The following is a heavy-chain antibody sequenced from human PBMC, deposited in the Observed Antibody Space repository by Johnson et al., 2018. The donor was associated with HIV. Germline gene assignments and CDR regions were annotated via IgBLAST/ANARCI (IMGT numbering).Heavy chain of an antibody. V-gene: IGHV3-30*04. J-gene: IGHJ3*02. CDR2: ISYDGSNK. D-gene: IGHD3-9*01. Sequence: QVQLVESGGGVVQPGRSLRLSCAASGFTFSSYAMHWVLQAPGKGLEWVAVISYDGSNKYYADSVKGRFTISRDNSKTTLYLQMNSLRAEDTAVYYCASVYYCILTGYYYDAFDIWGQGTMVTVSS. CDR3: ASVYYCILTGYYYDAFDI. CDR1: GFTFSSYA.